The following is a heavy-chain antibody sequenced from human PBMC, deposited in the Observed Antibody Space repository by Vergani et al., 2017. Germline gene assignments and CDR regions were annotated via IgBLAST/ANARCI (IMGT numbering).Heavy chain of an antibody. Sequence: QVQLVQSGAEVKKPGASVKVSCKASGYTFTAYYLHWVRQAPGQGLEWMGWINPNSGGTKYAQKFQGRVTMTRDTSISTAYIELRSDDTAVYFCARVVVEGEFVDYWGQGTLVTVSS. CDR2: INPNSGGT. CDR1: GYTFTAYY. D-gene: IGHD2-2*01. CDR3: ARVVVEGEFVDY. J-gene: IGHJ4*02. V-gene: IGHV1-2*02.